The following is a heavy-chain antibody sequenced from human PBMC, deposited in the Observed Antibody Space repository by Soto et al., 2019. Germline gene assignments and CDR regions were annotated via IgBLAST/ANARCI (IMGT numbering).Heavy chain of an antibody. Sequence: QVQLVQSGAEVKKPGASVKVSCKASGYTFTDYGITWVRQAPGQGLEWMGWISAHNGNTNYAQRLQGRVSMATDKSTTTAYLELRSLTSEDTAVYYCAIGGGVYVGSRALDSWGQGTLVTVSS. V-gene: IGHV1-18*01. CDR2: ISAHNGNT. CDR3: AIGGGVYVGSRALDS. D-gene: IGHD3-16*01. J-gene: IGHJ4*02. CDR1: GYTFTDYG.